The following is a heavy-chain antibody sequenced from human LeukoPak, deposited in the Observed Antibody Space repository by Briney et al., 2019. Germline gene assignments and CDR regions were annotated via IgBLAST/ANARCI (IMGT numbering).Heavy chain of an antibody. CDR3: ARGSWYYYDSSGSVWFDP. J-gene: IGHJ5*02. CDR2: IHYSGST. V-gene: IGHV4-59*01. D-gene: IGHD3-22*01. Sequence: TSETLSLTCTVPGGSISSYYWSWIRQPPGKGLEWIGYIHYSGSTNYNPSLKSRVTISVDTSKNQFSLKLSSAPAADTAVYYCARGSWYYYDSSGSVWFDPWGQGTLVTVSS. CDR1: GGSISSYY.